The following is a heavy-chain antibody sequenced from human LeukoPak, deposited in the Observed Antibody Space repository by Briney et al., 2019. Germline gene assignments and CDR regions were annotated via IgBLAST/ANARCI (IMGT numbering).Heavy chain of an antibody. D-gene: IGHD6-13*01. V-gene: IGHV3-15*01. CDR3: TTDEPGIAAAAY. CDR2: IKSKTDGGTT. Sequence: PGGSLRLSCAASGFTFSNAWMSWVRQAPGKGLEWVGRIKSKTDGGTTDYAAPVKGRFTISRDDSKNTLYLQMNSPKTEDTAVYYCTTDEPGIAAAAYWGQGTLVTVSS. J-gene: IGHJ4*02. CDR1: GFTFSNAW.